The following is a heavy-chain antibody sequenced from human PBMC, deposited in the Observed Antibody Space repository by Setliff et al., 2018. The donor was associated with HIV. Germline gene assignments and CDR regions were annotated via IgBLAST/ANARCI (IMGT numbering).Heavy chain of an antibody. J-gene: IGHJ4*02. Sequence: SETLSLTCSVSGASVNYNTWSWIRQAPGKGLQWIGFIYNSVTTNYNPSLKIRATISLDTSQNQFSLKLSSVTAADTAVFYCARLTTTYYYDSSAYYHPVWGQGTLVTVSS. V-gene: IGHV4-59*02. CDR1: GASVNYNT. CDR3: ARLTTTYYYDSSAYYHPV. D-gene: IGHD3-22*01. CDR2: IYNSVTT.